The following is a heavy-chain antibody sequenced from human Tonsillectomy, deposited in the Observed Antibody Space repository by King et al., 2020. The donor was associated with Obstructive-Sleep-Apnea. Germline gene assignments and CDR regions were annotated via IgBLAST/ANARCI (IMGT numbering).Heavy chain of an antibody. V-gene: IGHV4-4*02. J-gene: IGHJ6*02. D-gene: IGHD3-9*01. CDR3: ARAGDWYNYYGMDV. CDR2: IYYSGST. Sequence: QVQLQESGPGLVKPSGTLSLTCVVSGGSISNRNWWSWVRQPPGKGLEWIGEIYYSGSTNYNPSLKGRVTMSVDKSKNQFSLKLNSVTAADTAVYYCARAGDWYNYYGMDVWGQGTTVTVSS. CDR1: GGSISNRNW.